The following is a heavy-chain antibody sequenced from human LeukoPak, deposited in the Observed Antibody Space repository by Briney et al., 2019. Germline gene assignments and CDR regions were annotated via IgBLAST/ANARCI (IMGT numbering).Heavy chain of an antibody. Sequence: SETLSLTCTVSGGPISSSSYYWGWIRQPPGKGLEWIGSIYYSGSTYYNPSLKSRVTISVDTSKNQFSLKLSSVTAADTAVYYCARHSSGWYWFDYWGQGTLVTVSS. CDR1: GGPISSSSYY. V-gene: IGHV4-39*01. CDR3: ARHSSGWYWFDY. D-gene: IGHD6-19*01. CDR2: IYYSGST. J-gene: IGHJ4*02.